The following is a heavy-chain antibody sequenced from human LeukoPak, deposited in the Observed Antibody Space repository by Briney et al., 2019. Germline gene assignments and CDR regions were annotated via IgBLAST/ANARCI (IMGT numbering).Heavy chain of an antibody. CDR3: GRDFRDSLDY. CDR1: GYTFTGYY. J-gene: IGHJ4*02. Sequence: GASVKVSCKASGYTFTGYYMHWVRHAPGQGLEWMGWINPDSGGTNFAQKFQGRVTMTRDTSISTAYMELSRLRSDDTAVYYCGRDFRDSLDYWGQGTLVTVSS. V-gene: IGHV1-2*02. CDR2: INPDSGGT.